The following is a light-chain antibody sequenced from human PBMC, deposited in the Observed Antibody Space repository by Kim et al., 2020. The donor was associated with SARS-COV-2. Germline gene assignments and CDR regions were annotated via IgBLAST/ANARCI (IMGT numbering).Light chain of an antibody. CDR3: QQDNAFPLT. Sequence: SSVGDRVTITCRASENINKWLVWYQQKPGKAPKVLIYMASSLESGVPSRFNGSGSGTEFSLTISSLQPDDFATYYCQQDNAFPLTFGGGTKVDIK. J-gene: IGKJ4*01. V-gene: IGKV1-5*03. CDR2: MAS. CDR1: ENINKW.